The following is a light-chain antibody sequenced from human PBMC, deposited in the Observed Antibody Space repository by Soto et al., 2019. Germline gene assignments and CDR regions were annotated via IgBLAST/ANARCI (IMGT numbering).Light chain of an antibody. CDR3: QQSYSTLSIT. V-gene: IGKV1-39*01. Sequence: DIQMSQSPSSLSASVGDRVTITCRASESISRHLNWYQQKPGKAPKLLIYAASSLQNGVPSRFSGSGSGTDFTLTISNLQPEDFATYYCQQSYSTLSITFGQGTRLEIK. CDR2: AAS. CDR1: ESISRH. J-gene: IGKJ5*01.